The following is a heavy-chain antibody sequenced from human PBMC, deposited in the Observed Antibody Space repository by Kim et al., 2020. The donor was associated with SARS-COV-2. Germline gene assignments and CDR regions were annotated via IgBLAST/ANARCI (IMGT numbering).Heavy chain of an antibody. CDR3: ARDGPRAVRAVFY. CDR2: IHYSGTT. V-gene: IGHV4-31*03. CDR1: GDSISSGGYY. Sequence: SETLSLTCTVSGDSISSGGYYWSWIRQHPGKGLEWIGYIHYSGTTYYNPSLKSRLTISVDTSKSQFSLKLSSVTAADTAVYYCARDGPRAVRAVFYWGQGTLVTVSS. J-gene: IGHJ4*02.